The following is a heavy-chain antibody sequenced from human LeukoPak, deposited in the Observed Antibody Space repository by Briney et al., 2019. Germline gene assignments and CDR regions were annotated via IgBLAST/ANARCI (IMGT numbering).Heavy chain of an antibody. D-gene: IGHD3-22*01. CDR1: GFTFSSYA. CDR3: ARNSSGFKLGDAFDI. Sequence: GGSLRLSCAASGFTFSSYAMTWVRQAPGKGLEWISAINGGAYSTSYADSVKGRFTISRDNSKNTLHLQMNSLRAEDTAVYYCARNSSGFKLGDAFDIWGQGTMVTVSS. J-gene: IGHJ3*02. CDR2: INGGAYST. V-gene: IGHV3-23*01.